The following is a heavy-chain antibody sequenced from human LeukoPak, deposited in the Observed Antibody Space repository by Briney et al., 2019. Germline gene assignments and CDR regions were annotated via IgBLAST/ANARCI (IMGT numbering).Heavy chain of an antibody. Sequence: SGTLSLTCTVSGDSLSRYYWSWIRQPPGKGLEWIGYIYYSGSTNYNPSLKSRVTISVDTSKTQFSLNLSSVTAADTAVYYCARHLYGSGSYRRWFDPWGQGTLVTVSS. CDR1: GDSLSRYY. CDR2: IYYSGST. CDR3: ARHLYGSGSYRRWFDP. J-gene: IGHJ5*02. V-gene: IGHV4-59*08. D-gene: IGHD3-10*01.